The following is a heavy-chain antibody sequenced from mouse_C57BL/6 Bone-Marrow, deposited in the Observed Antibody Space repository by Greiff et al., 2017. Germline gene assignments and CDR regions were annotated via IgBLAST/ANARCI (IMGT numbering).Heavy chain of an antibody. CDR1: GYTFTSSW. Sequence: QVQLQQPGAELVKPGASVKLSCKASGYTFTSSWMHWVKQRPGQGLEWIGMIHPNSGSTNYNEKFKSKATLTVDKSSSTAYMQRSSLTSEDSAVYYCARGWRLLFAYWGQGTLVTVSA. D-gene: IGHD2-13*01. CDR2: IHPNSGST. V-gene: IGHV1-64*01. CDR3: ARGWRLLFAY. J-gene: IGHJ3*01.